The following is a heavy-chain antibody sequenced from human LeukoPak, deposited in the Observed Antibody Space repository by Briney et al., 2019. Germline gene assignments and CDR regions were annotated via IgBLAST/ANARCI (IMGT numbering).Heavy chain of an antibody. CDR2: IYYTGTT. J-gene: IGHJ2*01. Sequence: PAETLSLTCTVSGASISDYYWSWIRQPPGKGLEWIGYIYYTGTTKYNPSLTSRVTISVDTSKSQFSVKLSSVTAADTAVYYCARDYDNSGLSHFDLWGRGTLVTVSS. CDR1: GASISDYY. V-gene: IGHV4-59*01. CDR3: ARDYDNSGLSHFDL. D-gene: IGHD3-22*01.